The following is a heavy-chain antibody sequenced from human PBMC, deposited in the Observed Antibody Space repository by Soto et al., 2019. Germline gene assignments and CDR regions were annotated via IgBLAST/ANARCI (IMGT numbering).Heavy chain of an antibody. CDR3: AHRKKTVIVATYFDY. J-gene: IGHJ4*02. CDR2: IYWDDDK. Sequence: QITLRESGPALVKPTQTLTLTYTFSGFSLTTSGEGVGWIRQPPGKAPEWLALIYWDDDKRYSPSLKNRLTISGDTSRSQVVLTMTNMDPVDTATYYCAHRKKTVIVATYFDYWGQGTLVTVSS. D-gene: IGHD1-1*01. CDR1: GFSLTTSGEG. V-gene: IGHV2-5*02.